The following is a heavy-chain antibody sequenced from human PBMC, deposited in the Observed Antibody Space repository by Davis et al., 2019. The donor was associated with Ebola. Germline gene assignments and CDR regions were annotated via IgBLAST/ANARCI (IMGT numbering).Heavy chain of an antibody. CDR3: AKWGMGGGPQTDIYYYYGMDV. D-gene: IGHD3-16*01. V-gene: IGHV3-23*01. CDR2: ISGSGGST. CDR1: GFTFSSYA. J-gene: IGHJ6*02. Sequence: PGGSLRLSCAASGFTFSSYAMGWVRQAPGKGLEWVSAISGSGGSTYYADSVKGRSTISRDNSKNTLYLQMNSLRAEDTAVYYCAKWGMGGGPQTDIYYYYGMDVWGQGTTVTVSS.